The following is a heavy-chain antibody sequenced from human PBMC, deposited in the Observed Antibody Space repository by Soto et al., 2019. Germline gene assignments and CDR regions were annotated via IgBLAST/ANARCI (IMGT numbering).Heavy chain of an antibody. CDR3: ARGPLGYVYYHGMDV. CDR1: GGSISSYY. D-gene: IGHD3-16*01. Sequence: QVQVQESGPGLVKPSETLSLTCTVSGGSISSYYVSWIRQSAGKGLEWIGRIDTSGTTNYNPSLKSRVTMSEDASKSQFSLNLSSVTAADTAVYYCARGPLGYVYYHGMDVWGQGTTVTVSS. CDR2: IDTSGTT. J-gene: IGHJ6*02. V-gene: IGHV4-4*07.